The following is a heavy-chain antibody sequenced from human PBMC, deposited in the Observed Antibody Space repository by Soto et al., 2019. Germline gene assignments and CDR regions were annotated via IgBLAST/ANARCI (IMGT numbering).Heavy chain of an antibody. D-gene: IGHD2-2*01. V-gene: IGHV5-51*01. Sequence: GESLKISCKGSGYSFTSYWIGWVRQMPGKGLEWMGIIYPGDSDTRYSPSFQGQVTISADKSISTAYLQWSSLKASDTAMYYCARVVVPAAPHNYYYYMDVWGKGTTVTVSS. J-gene: IGHJ6*03. CDR3: ARVVVPAAPHNYYYYMDV. CDR1: GYSFTSYW. CDR2: IYPGDSDT.